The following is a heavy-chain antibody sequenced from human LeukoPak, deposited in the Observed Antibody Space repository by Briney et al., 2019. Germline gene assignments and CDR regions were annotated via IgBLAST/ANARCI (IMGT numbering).Heavy chain of an antibody. J-gene: IGHJ3*02. CDR2: MNPNSGNT. V-gene: IGHV1-8*01. D-gene: IGHD3-22*01. CDR1: GYTFTSYD. Sequence: ASVKVSCKASGYTFTSYDINWVRQATGQGLEWMGWMNPNSGNTGYAQKFQGRVTITTDESTSTAYMELSSLRSEDTAVYYCARDRAGITMIVVVDDAFDIWGQGTMVTVSS. CDR3: ARDRAGITMIVVVDDAFDI.